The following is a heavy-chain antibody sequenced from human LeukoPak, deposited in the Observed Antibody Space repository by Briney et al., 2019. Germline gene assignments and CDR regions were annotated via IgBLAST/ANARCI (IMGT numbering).Heavy chain of an antibody. Sequence: GGSLRLSCVASGFTFNSYAMNWVRQAPGKGLEWVSTISGSGGRTYYADSVKGRFTISRDNSKNTLYLQMSSLRAEDTAVYYCARVDCSGGSCYFDYWGQGTLVTVSS. CDR3: ARVDCSGGSCYFDY. CDR1: GFTFNSYA. J-gene: IGHJ4*02. V-gene: IGHV3-23*01. CDR2: ISGSGGRT. D-gene: IGHD2-15*01.